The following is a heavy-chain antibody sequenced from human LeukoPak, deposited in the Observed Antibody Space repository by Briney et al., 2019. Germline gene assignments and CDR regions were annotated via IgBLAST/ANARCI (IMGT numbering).Heavy chain of an antibody. CDR1: KLIFSDYG. CDR2: IWYDGSDE. CDR3: AKGGGELGSGSLDY. D-gene: IGHD3-10*01. J-gene: IGHJ4*02. Sequence: GGSLRLSCAASKLIFSDYGMHWVRQAPGKGLEWVAFIWYDGSDEYYADSVKGRFTISRDNSKNTLYLQMNSLTTEDTAVYYCAKGGGELGSGSLDYWGQGTLVTVSS. V-gene: IGHV3-30*02.